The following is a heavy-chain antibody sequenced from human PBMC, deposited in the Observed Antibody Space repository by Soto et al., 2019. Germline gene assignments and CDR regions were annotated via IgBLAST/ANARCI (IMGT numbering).Heavy chain of an antibody. J-gene: IGHJ3*02. CDR1: GYTFTGYY. CDR3: ARAGNWNYGGRGAFDI. D-gene: IGHD1-7*01. V-gene: IGHV1-2*04. Sequence: ASVKVSCKASGYTFTGYYMHWVRQAPGQGLEWMGWINPNSGGTNYARKFQGWVTMTRDTSISTAYMELSRLRSDDTAVYYCARAGNWNYGGRGAFDIWGQGTMVTVSS. CDR2: INPNSGGT.